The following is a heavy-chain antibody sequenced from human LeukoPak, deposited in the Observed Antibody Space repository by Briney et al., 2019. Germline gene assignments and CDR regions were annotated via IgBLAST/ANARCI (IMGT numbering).Heavy chain of an antibody. J-gene: IGHJ5*02. CDR2: INPISGGT. V-gene: IGHV1-2*02. CDR1: GYTFTGYY. Sequence: VASVKVSCKASGYTFTGYYMHWVRQAPGQGLEWMGWINPISGGTNYAQKFQGRVTMTRDTSISTAYMELSRLRSDDTAVYYCARVDVDTAMVTWFDPWGQGTLVTVSS. CDR3: ARVDVDTAMVTWFDP. D-gene: IGHD5-18*01.